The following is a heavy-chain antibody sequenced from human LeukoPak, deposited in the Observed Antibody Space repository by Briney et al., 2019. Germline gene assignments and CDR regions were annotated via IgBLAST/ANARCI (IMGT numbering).Heavy chain of an antibody. CDR2: ISAYNGNT. CDR1: GLTFTSYG. V-gene: IGHV1-18*04. Sequence: GASVKVSCKASGLTFTSYGISWVRQAPGQGLEWMGWISAYNGNTNYAQKLQGRVTMTTDTSTSTAYMELRSLRSDDTAVYYCARGRVTLAAAGTRNWFDPWGQGTLVTVSS. D-gene: IGHD6-13*01. J-gene: IGHJ5*02. CDR3: ARGRVTLAAAGTRNWFDP.